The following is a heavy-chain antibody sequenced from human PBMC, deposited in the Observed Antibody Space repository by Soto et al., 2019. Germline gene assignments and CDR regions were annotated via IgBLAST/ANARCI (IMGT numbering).Heavy chain of an antibody. CDR3: TTGRDDLLY. CDR2: IKSKTDGGTT. Sequence: EVQLVESGGGLVKPGGSLRLSCAVSGFTFSKVWMNWVRQAPGKGLEWVGRIKSKTDGGTTDYAAAVKGRFTITRDDSKDTLYLQMNILKTEDTAVYFCTTGRDDLLYWGQGTLVTVSS. D-gene: IGHD1-1*01. J-gene: IGHJ4*02. CDR1: GFTFSKVW. V-gene: IGHV3-15*07.